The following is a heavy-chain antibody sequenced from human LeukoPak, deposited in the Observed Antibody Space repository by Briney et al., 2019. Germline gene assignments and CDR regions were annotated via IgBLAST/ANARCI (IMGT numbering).Heavy chain of an antibody. CDR2: IKSKTDGGTT. J-gene: IGHJ6*03. CDR1: GFTFSNAW. Sequence: GGSLRLSCAASGFTFSNAWMSWVRQAPGKGLEWVGRIKSKTDGGTTDYAAPVKGRFTISRDDSKYTLYLQMNSLKTEDTAVYYCTTDRGFLEWLSPYYYMDVWGKGTTVTVSS. D-gene: IGHD3-3*01. CDR3: TTDRGFLEWLSPYYYMDV. V-gene: IGHV3-15*01.